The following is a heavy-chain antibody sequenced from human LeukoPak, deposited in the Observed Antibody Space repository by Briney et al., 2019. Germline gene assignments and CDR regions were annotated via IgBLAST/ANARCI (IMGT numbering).Heavy chain of an antibody. Sequence: GGSLRLSCAASGFTFSGYEMNWVRQAPGKGLEWVSYISSSGSPIYYADSAKGRFTISRDNAKNSLYLQMNSLRAEDTAVYYCARSLTFGSRGQGTLVTVSS. D-gene: IGHD3-16*01. J-gene: IGHJ4*02. CDR3: ARSLTFGS. CDR1: GFTFSGYE. V-gene: IGHV3-48*03. CDR2: ISSSGSPI.